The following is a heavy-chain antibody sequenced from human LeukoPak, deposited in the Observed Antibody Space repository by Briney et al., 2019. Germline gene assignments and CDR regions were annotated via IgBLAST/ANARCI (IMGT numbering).Heavy chain of an antibody. D-gene: IGHD6-13*01. V-gene: IGHV3-23*01. CDR2: ISGSGGRT. J-gene: IGHJ5*02. CDR3: ASFAGIAALGVDP. Sequence: GGSLRLSCAASGFTFSRYGMSWVRQAPGKGLEWVSAISGSGGRTYYADSVKGRFTISRDNSKNTLYLQMNSLRAEDTAVYYCASFAGIAALGVDPWGQGTLVTVSS. CDR1: GFTFSRYG.